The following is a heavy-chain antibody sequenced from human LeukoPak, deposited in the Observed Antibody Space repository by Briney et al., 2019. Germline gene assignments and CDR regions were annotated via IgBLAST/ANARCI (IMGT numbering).Heavy chain of an antibody. D-gene: IGHD3-10*01. V-gene: IGHV6-1*01. CDR3: AREADKFMVRGVTGFDY. CDR1: GDSVSSNSAA. J-gene: IGHJ4*02. CDR2: TYCRSKWYN. Sequence: SQTLSLTCAISGDSVSSNSAAWNWIRQSPSRGLEWLGRTYCRSKWYNDYAVSVKSRITINPDTSKNQFSLQLNSVTPEDTAVYYCAREADKFMVRGVTGFDYWGQGTLVTVSS.